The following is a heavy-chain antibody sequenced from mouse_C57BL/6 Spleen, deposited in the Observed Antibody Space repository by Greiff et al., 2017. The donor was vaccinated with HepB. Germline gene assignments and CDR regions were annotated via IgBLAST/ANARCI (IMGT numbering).Heavy chain of an antibody. CDR1: GFTFSNYW. J-gene: IGHJ4*01. D-gene: IGHD2-4*01. CDR2: IRLKSDNYAT. CDR3: TVYYDYDEAMDY. Sequence: EVKLVESGGGLVQPGGSMKLSCVASGFTFSNYWMNWVRQSPEKGLEWVAQIRLKSDNYATHYAESVKGRFTISRDDSKSSVYLQMNNLRAEDTGIYYCTVYYDYDEAMDYWGQGTSVTVSS. V-gene: IGHV6-3*01.